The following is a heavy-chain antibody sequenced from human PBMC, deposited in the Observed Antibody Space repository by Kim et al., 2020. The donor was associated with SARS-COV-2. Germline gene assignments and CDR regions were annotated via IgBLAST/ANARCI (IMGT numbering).Heavy chain of an antibody. CDR3: ARDSVPTYYYGSGSFNWFDP. J-gene: IGHJ5*02. CDR2: IYYSGST. Sequence: SETLSLTCTVSGGSISSYYWSWIRQPPGKGLEWIGYIYYSGSTNYNPSLKSRVTISVDTSKNQFSLKLSSVTAADTAVYYCARDSVPTYYYGSGSFNWFDPWGQGTLVTVSS. CDR1: GGSISSYY. V-gene: IGHV4-59*01. D-gene: IGHD3-10*01.